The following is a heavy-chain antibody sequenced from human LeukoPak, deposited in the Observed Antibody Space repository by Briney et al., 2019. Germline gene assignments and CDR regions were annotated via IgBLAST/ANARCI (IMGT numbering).Heavy chain of an antibody. J-gene: IGHJ4*02. V-gene: IGHV3-33*01. D-gene: IGHD1-14*01. CDR2: IWYDGSYK. CDR1: EFTFSTYG. CDR3: VRGDNRDY. Sequence: GGSLRLSCEASEFTFSTYGLHWVRQAPGKGLEWVAVIWYDGSYKYYTDAVKGRFTISRDNSKNTLYLQMNSLRAEDTAVYYCVRGDNRDYWGQGTLVTVSS.